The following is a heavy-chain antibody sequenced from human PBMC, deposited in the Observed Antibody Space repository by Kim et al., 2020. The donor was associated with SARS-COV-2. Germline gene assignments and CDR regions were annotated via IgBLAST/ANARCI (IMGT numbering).Heavy chain of an antibody. V-gene: IGHV1-69*13. D-gene: IGHD1-26*01. Sequence: SVKVSCKASGGTFSSYAISWVRQAPGQGLEWMGGIIPIFGTANYAQKFQGRVTITADESTSTAYMELSSLRSEDTAVYYCARVGIVGADCDAFDIWGQGTMVTVSS. CDR1: GGTFSSYA. CDR2: IIPIFGTA. J-gene: IGHJ3*02. CDR3: ARVGIVGADCDAFDI.